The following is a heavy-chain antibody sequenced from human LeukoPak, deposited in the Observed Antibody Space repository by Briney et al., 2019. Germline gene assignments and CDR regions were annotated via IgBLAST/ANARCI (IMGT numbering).Heavy chain of an antibody. CDR3: AKEKYSSGFFDY. CDR1: GFTFSSYA. J-gene: IGHJ4*02. Sequence: PGGSLRLSCAASGFTFSSYAMSWVRQAPGKGLEWVSAISGSGGRTYYADSVKGRFTIFRDNSKNTLYLQMNSLRAEDTAVYYCAKEKYSSGFFDYWGQGTLVTVSS. CDR2: ISGSGGRT. D-gene: IGHD6-19*01. V-gene: IGHV3-23*01.